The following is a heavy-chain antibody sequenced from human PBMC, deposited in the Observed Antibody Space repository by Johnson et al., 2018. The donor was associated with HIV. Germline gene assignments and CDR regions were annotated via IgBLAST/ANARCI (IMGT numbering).Heavy chain of an antibody. J-gene: IGHJ3*02. Sequence: QVQLVESGGGVVQPGRSLRLSCAASGFTFSSYGMHWVRQAPGKGLAWVAVISYDGSNKYYADSVKGRFTISRDNSKNTLYLQMNSLRAEDTAVYYCARDGYYYDSSAQQAFDIWGQGTMVTVSS. CDR2: ISYDGSNK. CDR3: ARDGYYYDSSAQQAFDI. V-gene: IGHV3-30*03. CDR1: GFTFSSYG. D-gene: IGHD3-22*01.